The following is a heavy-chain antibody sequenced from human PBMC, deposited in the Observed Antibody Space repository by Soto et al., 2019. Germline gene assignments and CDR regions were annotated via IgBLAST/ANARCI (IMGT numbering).Heavy chain of an antibody. CDR2: ISGDGSST. CDR1: EFTFRSYW. Sequence: GGSLRLSCAASEFTFRSYWMHWVRQRPGKGLVWVSRISGDGSSTTYADSVRGRFTISRDNAKNTVYLQMDSLRAEDTAVYYCARSLPGTYGAFDLWGQGTLVTVS. CDR3: ARSLPGTYGAFDL. J-gene: IGHJ3*01. D-gene: IGHD1-7*01. V-gene: IGHV3-74*01.